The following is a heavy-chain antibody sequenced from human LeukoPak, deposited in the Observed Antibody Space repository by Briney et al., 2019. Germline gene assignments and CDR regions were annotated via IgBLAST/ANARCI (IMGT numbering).Heavy chain of an antibody. V-gene: IGHV4-59*01. D-gene: IGHD2-15*01. CDR2: IYYSGST. Sequence: SETLSLTCTVSGGSISSYYWSSIRQPPGKGLEWIGYIYYSGSTNYNPSLKSRVTISVDTSKNQFSLKLSSVTAADTAVYYCARGKYCSGGSCPSDYWGQGTLVTVSS. CDR1: GGSISSYY. CDR3: ARGKYCSGGSCPSDY. J-gene: IGHJ4*02.